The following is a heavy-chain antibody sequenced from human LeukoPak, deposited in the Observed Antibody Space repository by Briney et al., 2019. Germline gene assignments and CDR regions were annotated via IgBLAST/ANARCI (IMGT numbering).Heavy chain of an antibody. V-gene: IGHV1-69*06. CDR3: ATAGHYGSGSPTLDY. Sequence: SVKVSCKASGGTFSSYAISWVRQAPGQGLEWMGGIIPIFGTANYAQKFQGRVTITADKSTSTAYMELSSLRSEDTAVYYCATAGHYGSGSPTLDYWGQGTLVTVSS. J-gene: IGHJ4*02. CDR2: IIPIFGTA. D-gene: IGHD3-10*01. CDR1: GGTFSSYA.